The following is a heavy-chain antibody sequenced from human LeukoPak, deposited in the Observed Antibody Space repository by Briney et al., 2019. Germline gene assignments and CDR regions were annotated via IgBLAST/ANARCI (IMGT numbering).Heavy chain of an antibody. CDR1: GFTFSTYS. V-gene: IGHV3-48*01. CDR2: ISSSSSTI. CDR3: AKVYDSSGYYPPFDY. D-gene: IGHD3-22*01. Sequence: GGSLRLSCAASGFTFSTYSMNWVRQAPGKGLEWVSYISSSSSTIYYADSVKGRFTISRDNSKNTLYLQMNSLRAEDTAVYYCAKVYDSSGYYPPFDYWGQGTLVTVSS. J-gene: IGHJ4*02.